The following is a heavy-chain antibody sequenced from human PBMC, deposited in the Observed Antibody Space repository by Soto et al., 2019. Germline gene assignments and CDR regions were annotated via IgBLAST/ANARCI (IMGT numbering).Heavy chain of an antibody. CDR3: AHLLEWLLYWDY. Sequence: QITLKESGPTLVKPTQTLTLTCTFSGFSLSTSGVGVGWIRQPPGKALEWLALIYWDDDKRYSPSLKSRLTITKDTSKNQVVLTMTNIDPVDTATYYCAHLLEWLLYWDYWGQGTLVTVSS. J-gene: IGHJ4*02. D-gene: IGHD3-3*01. CDR2: IYWDDDK. CDR1: GFSLSTSGVG. V-gene: IGHV2-5*02.